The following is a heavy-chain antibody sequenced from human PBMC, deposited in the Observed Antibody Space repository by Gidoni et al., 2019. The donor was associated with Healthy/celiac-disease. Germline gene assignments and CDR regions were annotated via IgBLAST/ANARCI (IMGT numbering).Heavy chain of an antibody. CDR3: ASGAPASGGSGSYYMSYYYGMDV. Sequence: QLQLQESGPGLVKPSETLSLTCTVSGGSISSSSYYWGWIRQPPGKGLEWIGSIYYSGSTYYNPSLKSRVTISVDTSKNQFSLKLSSVTAADTAVYYCASGAPASGGSGSYYMSYYYGMDVWGQGTTVTVSS. J-gene: IGHJ6*02. D-gene: IGHD3-10*01. CDR2: IYYSGST. CDR1: GGSISSSSYY. V-gene: IGHV4-39*01.